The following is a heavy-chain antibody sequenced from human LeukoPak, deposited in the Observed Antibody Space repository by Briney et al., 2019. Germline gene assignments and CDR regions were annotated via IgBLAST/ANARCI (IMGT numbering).Heavy chain of an antibody. J-gene: IGHJ4*02. CDR2: ISYDGSNK. CDR1: GFTFSSYG. V-gene: IGHV3-30*18. D-gene: IGHD3-10*01. CDR3: AKDLNYYGSGSYYLTLDY. Sequence: PGGSLRLSCAASGFTFSSYGMHWVRQAPGKGLEWVAVISYDGSNKYYADSVKGRFTISRDNSKNTLYLQMNSLRAEDTAVYYCAKDLNYYGSGSYYLTLDYWGQGTLVTVSS.